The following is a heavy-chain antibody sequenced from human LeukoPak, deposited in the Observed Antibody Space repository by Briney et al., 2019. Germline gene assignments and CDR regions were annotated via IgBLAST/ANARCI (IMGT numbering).Heavy chain of an antibody. Sequence: PSQTLSLTCTVSGGSISSGSYYWSWIRQPAGKGLEWIGRIYTSGSTNYNPSLKSRVTISVDTSKNQFSLKLSSVTAADTAVYYCARHLKVGRIAVAATGTHWFDPWGQGTLVTVSS. CDR3: ARHLKVGRIAVAATGTHWFDP. D-gene: IGHD6-19*01. CDR2: IYTSGST. CDR1: GGSISSGSYY. V-gene: IGHV4-61*02. J-gene: IGHJ5*02.